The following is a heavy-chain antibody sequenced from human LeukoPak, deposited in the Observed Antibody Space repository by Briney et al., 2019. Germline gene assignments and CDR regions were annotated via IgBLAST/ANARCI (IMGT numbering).Heavy chain of an antibody. CDR1: GYTFTSYD. Sequence: AASVKVSCKASGYTFTSYDINWVRQATGQGLEWMGWMNPNSGNTGYAQKLQGRVTMTRNTSISTAYMELSSLRSEDTAVYYCARGGYSSSWYGRGGNFDYWGQGTLVTVSS. CDR2: MNPNSGNT. CDR3: ARGGYSSSWYGRGGNFDY. D-gene: IGHD6-13*01. V-gene: IGHV1-8*01. J-gene: IGHJ4*02.